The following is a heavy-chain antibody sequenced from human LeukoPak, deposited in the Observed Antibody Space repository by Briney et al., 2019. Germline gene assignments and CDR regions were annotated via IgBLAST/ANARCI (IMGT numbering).Heavy chain of an antibody. V-gene: IGHV3-7*01. Sequence: GGSLRLSCAASGFTFSSDWMSWVRQAPGKGLEWVANINEDGSEKHYVDSVKGRFTISRDNAKNSLYLQMNSLRAEDTAVYYCARDPYYDYVWGSYRYTPNFDYWGQGTLVTVSS. CDR3: ARDPYYDYVWGSYRYTPNFDY. CDR1: GFTFSSDW. J-gene: IGHJ4*02. CDR2: INEDGSEK. D-gene: IGHD3-16*02.